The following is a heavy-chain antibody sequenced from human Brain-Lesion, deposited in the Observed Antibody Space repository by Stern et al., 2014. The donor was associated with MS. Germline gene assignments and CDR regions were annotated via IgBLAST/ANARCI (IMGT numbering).Heavy chain of an antibody. J-gene: IGHJ4*02. CDR1: GGSIGRSSYY. Sequence: QLQLQESGPGLVKPSETLSLTCTVSGGSIGRSSYYWGWIRQPPGKGLEWIGNIFYTGCTFYDPSLKSRRTLSVDTSQHHFSLSLNSVTAADTAVYYCARGAGVFDSWGQGTLVTVSP. CDR3: ARGAGVFDS. CDR2: IFYTGCT. V-gene: IGHV4-39*02. D-gene: IGHD6-19*01.